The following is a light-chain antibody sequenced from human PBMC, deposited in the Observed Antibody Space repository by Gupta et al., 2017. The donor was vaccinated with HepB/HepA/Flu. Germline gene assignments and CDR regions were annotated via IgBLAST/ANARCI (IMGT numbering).Light chain of an antibody. CDR3: AAWDDSLKDVL. V-gene: IGLV1-44*01. CDR1: SSNIGRTN. CDR2: YND. J-gene: IGLJ2*01. Sequence: SVLTHPPPASGTPGPRVTISCYRSSSNIGRTNVNWYQQFPGTAPKLLIYYNDQRPSGVPDRFSGSKSGTSASLVISGLRSEDEANYYCAAWDDSLKDVLFGGGTKLSVL.